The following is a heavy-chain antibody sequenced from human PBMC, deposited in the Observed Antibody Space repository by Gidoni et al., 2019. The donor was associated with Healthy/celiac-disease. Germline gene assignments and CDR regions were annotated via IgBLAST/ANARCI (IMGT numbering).Heavy chain of an antibody. J-gene: IGHJ3*02. Sequence: EVQLVQSGAEVKKPGESLKISCKGSGYSFTSYWIGWVRQMPGKGLEWMGIIYPGDSDTRYSPSFQGQVTISADKSISTAYLQWSSLKASDTAMYYCARHARSDIVVVVAAADAFDIWGQGTMVTVSS. CDR3: ARHARSDIVVVVAAADAFDI. D-gene: IGHD2-15*01. CDR1: GYSFTSYW. V-gene: IGHV5-51*01. CDR2: IYPGDSDT.